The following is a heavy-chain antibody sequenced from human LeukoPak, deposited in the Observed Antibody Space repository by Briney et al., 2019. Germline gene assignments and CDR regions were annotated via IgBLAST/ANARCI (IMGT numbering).Heavy chain of an antibody. CDR1: GFNFNTYG. Sequence: PGGSLRLSCEASGFNFNTYGMSWVRQALGKGLEWVSYISSSGSTIYYADSVKGRFTISRDNAKNSLYLQMNSLRAEDTAVYYCAELGITMIGGVWGKGTTVTISS. CDR3: AELGITMIGGV. V-gene: IGHV3-48*04. CDR2: ISSSGSTI. J-gene: IGHJ6*04. D-gene: IGHD3-10*02.